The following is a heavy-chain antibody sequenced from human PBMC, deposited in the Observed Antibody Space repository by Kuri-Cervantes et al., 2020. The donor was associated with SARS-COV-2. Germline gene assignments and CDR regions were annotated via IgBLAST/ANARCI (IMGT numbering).Heavy chain of an antibody. Sequence: GGSLRLSCAASGFTSSSYAMHWVRQAPGKGLEWVAVISYDGSNKYYADSVKGRFTISRDNSKNTLYLQMNSLRAEDTAVYYCARAGYSSGWYPPNWFDPWGQGTLVTVSS. CDR1: GFTSSSYA. J-gene: IGHJ5*02. CDR3: ARAGYSSGWYPPNWFDP. CDR2: ISYDGSNK. V-gene: IGHV3-30-3*01. D-gene: IGHD6-19*01.